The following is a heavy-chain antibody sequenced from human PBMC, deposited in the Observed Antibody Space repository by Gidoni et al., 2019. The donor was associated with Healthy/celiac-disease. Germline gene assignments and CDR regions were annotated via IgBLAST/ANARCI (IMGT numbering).Heavy chain of an antibody. CDR2: ISGSGGST. Sequence: EVQLVESGGGLVQPGGSLRLSCAASGFTFSSYAMSWVRQAPGKGLEWVSAISGSGGSTYYADSVKGLFTISRDNSKNTLYLQMNSLRAEDTAVYYCAKARYSYAWGDDYGDYEAKKTTYYFDYWGQGTLVTVSS. CDR3: AKARYSYAWGDDYGDYEAKKTTYYFDY. J-gene: IGHJ4*02. D-gene: IGHD4-17*01. CDR1: GFTFSSYA. V-gene: IGHV3-23*04.